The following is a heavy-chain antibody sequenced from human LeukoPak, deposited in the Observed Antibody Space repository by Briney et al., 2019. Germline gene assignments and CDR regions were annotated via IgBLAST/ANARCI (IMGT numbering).Heavy chain of an antibody. V-gene: IGHV3-30*18. CDR1: GFTFSSYG. CDR3: AKDFEDYVWGSPLSY. CDR2: ISYDGSNK. D-gene: IGHD3-16*01. J-gene: IGHJ4*02. Sequence: GGSLRLSYAASGFTFSSYGMHWVRQAPGKGLEWVAVISYDGSNKYYADSVKGRFTISRDNSKNTLYLQMNSLRAEDTAVHYCAKDFEDYVWGSPLSYWGQGTLVTVSS.